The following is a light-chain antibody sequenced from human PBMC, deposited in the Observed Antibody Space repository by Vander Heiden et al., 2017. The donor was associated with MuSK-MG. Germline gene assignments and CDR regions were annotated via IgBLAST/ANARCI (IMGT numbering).Light chain of an antibody. CDR1: QSVSSSY. V-gene: IGKV3-20*01. CDR2: GAS. J-gene: IGKJ1*01. CDR3: QQYGSSPQT. Sequence: EIVLTQSPGTLSLSPGERATISCRASQSVSSSYLAWYQQKPGQTPRLLIYGASSSATGIPDRFSGSGSGTDFTLTISRLEPEDFAVYYCQQYGSSPQTFGQGTKVEIK.